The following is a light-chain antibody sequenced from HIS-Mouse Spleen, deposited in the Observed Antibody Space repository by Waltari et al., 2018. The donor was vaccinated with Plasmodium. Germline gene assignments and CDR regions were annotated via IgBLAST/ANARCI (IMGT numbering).Light chain of an antibody. J-gene: IGLJ1*01. Sequence: QSALTPPRSVSGSPGQSVTISCTGPSSDVGGYNYFSWYQQHPGKAPKLMIYDVSKRPSGVPDRFSGSKSGNTASLTISGLQAEDEADYYCCSYAGSYTYVFGTGTKVTVL. V-gene: IGLV2-11*01. CDR2: DVS. CDR1: SSDVGGYNY. CDR3: CSYAGSYTYV.